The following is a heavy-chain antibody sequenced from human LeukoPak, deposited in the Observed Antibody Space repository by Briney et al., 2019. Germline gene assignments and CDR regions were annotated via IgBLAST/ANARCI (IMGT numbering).Heavy chain of an antibody. Sequence: GGSLRLSCAASGFTFSSYSMNWVRQAPGKGLEWVSSISSSSGYIYYADSVKGRFTISRDNAKNSLYLQMNSLRAEDTAVYYCARDRRRVGATNYYYYYGMDVWGQGTTVTVSS. D-gene: IGHD1-26*01. CDR3: ARDRRRVGATNYYYYYGMDV. CDR2: ISSSSGYI. CDR1: GFTFSSYS. J-gene: IGHJ6*02. V-gene: IGHV3-21*01.